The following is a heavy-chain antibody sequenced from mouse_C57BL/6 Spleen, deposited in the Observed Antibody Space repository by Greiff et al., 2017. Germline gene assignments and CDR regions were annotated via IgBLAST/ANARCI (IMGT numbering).Heavy chain of an antibody. D-gene: IGHD1-3*01. V-gene: IGHV1-61*01. CDR1: GYTFTSYW. Sequence: QVQLQQPGAELVRPGSSVKLSCKASGYTFTSYWMDWVKQRPGQGLEWIGNIYPSDSETHYNQKFKDKATLTVDKSSSTAYMQLSSLTSEDSAVYYCARETKLSRYFDVWGTGTTVTVSS. CDR2: IYPSDSET. CDR3: ARETKLSRYFDV. J-gene: IGHJ1*03.